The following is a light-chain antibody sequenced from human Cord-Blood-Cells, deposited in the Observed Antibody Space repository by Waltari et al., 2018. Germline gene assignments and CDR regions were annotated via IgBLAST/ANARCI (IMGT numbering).Light chain of an antibody. V-gene: IGLV2-23*01. CDR3: CSYAGSSTYV. J-gene: IGLJ1*01. CDR2: EGS. CDR1: SGDVGSYNL. Sequence: QSALTHPASVSGSPGLSLTIACNGTSGDVGSYNLVPWYQQHPGKAPKLMIYEGSKRPSGVSNRFSGSKSGNTASLTISGLQAEDEADYYCCSYAGSSTYVFGTGTKVTVL.